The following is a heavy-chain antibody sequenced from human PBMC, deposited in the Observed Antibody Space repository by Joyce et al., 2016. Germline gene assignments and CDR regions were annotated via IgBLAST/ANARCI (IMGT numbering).Heavy chain of an antibody. V-gene: IGHV3-21*01. D-gene: IGHD1-14*01. CDR2: ISGRSGRI. CDR3: ARLLLTRDSTNTTRYGMDV. J-gene: IGHJ6*02. CDR1: GFTISSYT. Sequence: EVQLVESGGGLVKVGGSLRLSCAISGFTISSYTMTWVRQAPGKGLEWVSNISGRSGRILYSEAVRGRFTISRDNAKSSLYLQINGLRDEDIAVYYCARLLLTRDSTNTTRYGMDVWGQGTTVIVSS.